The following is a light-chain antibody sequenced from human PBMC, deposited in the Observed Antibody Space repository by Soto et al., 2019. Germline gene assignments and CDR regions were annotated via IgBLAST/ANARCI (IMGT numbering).Light chain of an antibody. J-gene: IGKJ2*01. CDR1: QSVKNSY. Sequence: EIVLTQSPGTLSVSPGEGVTLSCRASQSVKNSYLAWYQHKPGQVPRLLISETSTRASGIPDRFRGGGSGTDFTLTITTLEPEDFAVYYCQHYSTSPSYTFGQGTKLE. V-gene: IGKV3-20*01. CDR3: QHYSTSPSYT. CDR2: ETS.